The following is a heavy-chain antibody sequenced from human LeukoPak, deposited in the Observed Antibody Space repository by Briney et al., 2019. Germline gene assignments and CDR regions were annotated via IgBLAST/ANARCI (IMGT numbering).Heavy chain of an antibody. CDR1: GGSITSVTW. V-gene: IGHV4-4*02. Sequence: PSGTLSLTCAVSGGSITSVTWWSWVRQPPGKGLEWIGEINHSGSTNYNPSLKSRVTISVDTSKNQFSLKLSSVTAADTAVYYCARHRRITMLAVVTYSHYYSLDVWGKGTTVTISS. CDR3: ARHRRITMLAVVTYSHYYSLDV. D-gene: IGHD3-22*01. J-gene: IGHJ6*03. CDR2: INHSGST.